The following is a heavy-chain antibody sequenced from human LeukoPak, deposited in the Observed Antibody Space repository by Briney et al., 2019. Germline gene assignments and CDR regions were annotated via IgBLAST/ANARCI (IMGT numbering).Heavy chain of an antibody. Sequence: SETLSLTCTVSGGSISGYYWSWIRRPPGKRLEWIVHIYYSGSADYNASLKSRATMFVDTSKNEFSLTLRSVTAADTAVYYCARVGDSSGYSVLDSWGQGTLVTVSS. V-gene: IGHV4-59*01. D-gene: IGHD3-22*01. CDR3: ARVGDSSGYSVLDS. J-gene: IGHJ4*02. CDR2: IYYSGSA. CDR1: GGSISGYY.